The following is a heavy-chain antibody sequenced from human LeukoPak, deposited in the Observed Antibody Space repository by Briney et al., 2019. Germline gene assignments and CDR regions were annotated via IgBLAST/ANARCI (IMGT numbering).Heavy chain of an antibody. Sequence: SETLSLTCTISGGSVSDYYWSWIRQPPGKGLEWIGEINHSGSTNYNPSLKSRVTISVDTSKNQFSLKLSSVTAADTAVYYCARGAYGSGRLGFDPWGQGTLVTVSS. CDR3: ARGAYGSGRLGFDP. J-gene: IGHJ5*02. CDR1: GGSVSDYY. V-gene: IGHV4-34*01. CDR2: INHSGST. D-gene: IGHD3-10*01.